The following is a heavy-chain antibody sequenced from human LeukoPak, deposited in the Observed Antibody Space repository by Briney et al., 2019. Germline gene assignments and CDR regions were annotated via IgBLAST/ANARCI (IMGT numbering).Heavy chain of an antibody. Sequence: ASVKVSCKASGYTFTSYYMHWVRQAPGQGLEWMGIINPSGGSTSYAQKFQGRVTTTSDTSTSTVYMELSSLRSEDTAVYYCAGGHCSSTSCYTAGYYYYYMDVWGKGTTVTVSS. CDR1: GYTFTSYY. V-gene: IGHV1-46*01. CDR2: INPSGGST. D-gene: IGHD2-2*02. CDR3: AGGHCSSTSCYTAGYYYYYMDV. J-gene: IGHJ6*03.